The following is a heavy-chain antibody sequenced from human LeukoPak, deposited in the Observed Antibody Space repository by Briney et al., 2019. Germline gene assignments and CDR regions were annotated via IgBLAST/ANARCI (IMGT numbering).Heavy chain of an antibody. J-gene: IGHJ6*02. CDR2: ISGGGDRT. D-gene: IGHD3-10*01. Sequence: GGSLRLSCAAPGFTFSTHVMSWVRQAPGKGLEGVSGISGGGDRTYYADSVKGRFTISRDNSKNTLYLQMNSLRAEDTAVYYCARVLRALGGGLWFGELYYYYGMDVWGQGTTVTVSS. CDR3: ARVLRALGGGLWFGELYYYYGMDV. CDR1: GFTFSTHV. V-gene: IGHV3-23*01.